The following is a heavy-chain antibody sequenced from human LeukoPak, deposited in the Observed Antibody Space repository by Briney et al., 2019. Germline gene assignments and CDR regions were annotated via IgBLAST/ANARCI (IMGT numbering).Heavy chain of an antibody. J-gene: IGHJ4*02. CDR3: AKTNYDSSGYFDN. D-gene: IGHD3-22*01. V-gene: IGHV3-23*01. CDR2: ISGSGGNT. Sequence: GGSLRLSCAASGFTFSSYAMSWVRQAPGKGLEWVSVISGSGGNTYYADSVKGRFTISRDNSKNTLYLQLNSLRAEDTAVYYCAKTNYDSSGYFDNWGQGTLVTVSS. CDR1: GFTFSSYA.